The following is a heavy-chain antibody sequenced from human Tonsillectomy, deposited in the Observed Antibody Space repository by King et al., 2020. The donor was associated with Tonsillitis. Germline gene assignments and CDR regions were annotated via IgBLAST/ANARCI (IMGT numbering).Heavy chain of an antibody. J-gene: IGHJ4*02. CDR2: VWYDGSIK. V-gene: IGHV3-33*08. Sequence: VQLVESGGGVVQPGRSLRLSCAASGFTFSSYGIHWVRQAPGKGLEWVAVVWYDGSIKYYADAVQGRFSISRDNSKNTLSLQMNSLRVDDTAVYYCARDQGAGLYYWGQGTLVTVSS. CDR3: ARDQGAGLYY. CDR1: GFTFSSYG. D-gene: IGHD3/OR15-3a*01.